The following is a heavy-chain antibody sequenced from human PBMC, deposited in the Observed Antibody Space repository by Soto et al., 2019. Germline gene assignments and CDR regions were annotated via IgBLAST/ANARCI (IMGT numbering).Heavy chain of an antibody. CDR2: IFYRGST. CDR1: GGSIRSYY. CDR3: AREAWVLYPFDP. Sequence: PSETLSLTCPVSGGSIRSYYWSWIRQPPGKGLEWIGYIFYRGSTNYNPSLKSRVTISVDTSKNQFSLKLSSVTAADTAMYYCAREAWVLYPFDPGGQGTLVTVSS. V-gene: IGHV4-59*01. D-gene: IGHD2-8*02. J-gene: IGHJ5*02.